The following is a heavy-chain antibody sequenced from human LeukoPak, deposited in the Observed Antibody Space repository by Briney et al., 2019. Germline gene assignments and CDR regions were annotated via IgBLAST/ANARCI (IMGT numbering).Heavy chain of an antibody. V-gene: IGHV4-59*01. Sequence: PSETLSLTCAVYSDSFSGYSWSWIRQPPGKGLEWIGYIYYSGSTNYNPSLKSRVTISVDTSKNQFSLKLSSVTAADTAVYYCARDGLGDSSGTDAFDIWGQGTMVTVSS. CDR2: IYYSGST. CDR3: ARDGLGDSSGTDAFDI. J-gene: IGHJ3*02. CDR1: SDSFSGYS. D-gene: IGHD3-22*01.